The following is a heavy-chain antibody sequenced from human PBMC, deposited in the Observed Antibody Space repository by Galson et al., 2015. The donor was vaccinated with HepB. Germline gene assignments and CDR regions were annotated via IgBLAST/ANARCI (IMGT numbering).Heavy chain of an antibody. Sequence: SLRLSCAASGFTFSSYGMHWVRQAPGKGLEWVAIIWYDGSNKYYADSVKGRFTISRDNSKNTLYLQMNSLRAEDTAVYYCARDLNDNGGEARGYWGQGTLVTVSS. CDR2: IWYDGSNK. CDR3: ARDLNDNGGEARGY. D-gene: IGHD2-8*01. V-gene: IGHV3-33*01. J-gene: IGHJ4*02. CDR1: GFTFSSYG.